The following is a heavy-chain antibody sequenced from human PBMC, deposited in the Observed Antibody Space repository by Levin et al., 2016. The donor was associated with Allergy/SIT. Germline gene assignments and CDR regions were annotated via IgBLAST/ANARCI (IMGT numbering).Heavy chain of an antibody. CDR2: IYYSGNT. V-gene: IGHV4-59*01. CDR3: ARGRKNYYYGMDV. J-gene: IGHJ6*02. Sequence: WIRQPPGKGLEWIGYIYYSGNTYYNPSLKSRVTISVDTSKNQFSLKLSSVTAADTAVYYCARGRKNYYYGMDVWGQGTTVTVSS.